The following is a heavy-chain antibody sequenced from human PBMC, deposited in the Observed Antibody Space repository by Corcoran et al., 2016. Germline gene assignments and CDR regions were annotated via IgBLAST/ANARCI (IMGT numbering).Heavy chain of an antibody. CDR3: ARGSSSGSYGMDV. D-gene: IGHD3-10*01. V-gene: IGHV1-18*01. CDR1: GYTFTGYA. J-gene: IGHJ6*02. Sequence: QVQLVQSGAEVKKPGASVKVSCKASGYTFTGYAISWVRQAAGQGLEWVGWISTYNGNTNYVEKLQGRVTITTDTSTSTAYMELRSLRSDDTAVYYWARGSSSGSYGMDVCGQGTTVTVSS. CDR2: ISTYNGNT.